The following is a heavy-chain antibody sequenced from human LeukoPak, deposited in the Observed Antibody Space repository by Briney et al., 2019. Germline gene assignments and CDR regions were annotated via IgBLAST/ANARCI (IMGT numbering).Heavy chain of an antibody. D-gene: IGHD2-2*01. Sequence: PGGSLSLSCAASGFTFSSYAMHWVRQAPGKGLEWVAVISYDGTNKYYADSVKGRFTISRDNSKKTLYLQMNNLRAEDTAVYYCATTHCTSTSCFSLVDYWGRGTLVNASS. CDR1: GFTFSSYA. V-gene: IGHV3-30*04. CDR2: ISYDGTNK. CDR3: ATTHCTSTSCFSLVDY. J-gene: IGHJ4*02.